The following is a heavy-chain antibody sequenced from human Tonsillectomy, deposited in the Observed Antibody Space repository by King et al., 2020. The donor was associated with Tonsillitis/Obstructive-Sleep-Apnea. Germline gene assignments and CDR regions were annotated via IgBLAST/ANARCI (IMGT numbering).Heavy chain of an antibody. CDR1: GYTFTSYG. V-gene: IGHV1-18*01. D-gene: IGHD3-22*01. CDR2: ISAYNGDT. CDR3: ARDSMSHYFDSSTYYTFDY. Sequence: QLVQSGAEVKKPGASVKVSCKASGYTFTSYGVSWVRQAPGQGLEWMGWISAYNGDTNYAQKLQGRVTMTTDTSTSTAYMELRSLRSDDTAVYYCARDSMSHYFDSSTYYTFDYWGQGTLVTVSS. J-gene: IGHJ4*02.